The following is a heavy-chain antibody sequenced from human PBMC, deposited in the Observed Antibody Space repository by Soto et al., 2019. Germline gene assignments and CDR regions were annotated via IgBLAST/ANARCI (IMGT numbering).Heavy chain of an antibody. CDR3: AVYYDFWSGYLDY. CDR1: GFTFSSYW. Sequence: GGSLRLSCAASGFTFSSYWMSWVRQAPGKGLEWVANIKQDGSEKYYVDSVKGRFTISRDNAKNSLYLQMNSLRAEDTAVYYCAVYYDFWSGYLDYWGQGTLVTVSS. D-gene: IGHD3-3*01. CDR2: IKQDGSEK. J-gene: IGHJ4*02. V-gene: IGHV3-7*01.